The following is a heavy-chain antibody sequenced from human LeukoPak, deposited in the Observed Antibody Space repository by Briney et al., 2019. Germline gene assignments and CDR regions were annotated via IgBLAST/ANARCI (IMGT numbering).Heavy chain of an antibody. V-gene: IGHV3-64*01. J-gene: IGHJ4*02. CDR1: GFTFTTYT. CDR3: ARERAFYYFDY. Sequence: GGSLRLSCAASGFTFTTYTIHWVRQAPGKGLEYVSAVVGNGGTTYYASSVKGRFTISRDNSKNTVYLQMGSLRAEDTAVYYCARERAFYYFDYWGQGALVTVSS. CDR2: VVGNGGTT.